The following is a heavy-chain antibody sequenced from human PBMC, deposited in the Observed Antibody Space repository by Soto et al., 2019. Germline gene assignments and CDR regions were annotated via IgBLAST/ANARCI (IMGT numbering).Heavy chain of an antibody. J-gene: IGHJ4*02. Sequence: EVQLLESGGALVQPGGSLRLSCAASGFTFSSYDMTWVRQAPGKGLEWVSGISGSGGSTYYADSEKGRFTISRDNSKNTLYLQMNSLRAEDTAVYYCAKGWGDYWGQGTLVTVSS. V-gene: IGHV3-23*01. CDR1: GFTFSSYD. D-gene: IGHD3-16*01. CDR3: AKGWGDY. CDR2: ISGSGGST.